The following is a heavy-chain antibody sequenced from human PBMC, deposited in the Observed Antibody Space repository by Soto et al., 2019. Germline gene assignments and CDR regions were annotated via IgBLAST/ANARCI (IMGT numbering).Heavy chain of an antibody. D-gene: IGHD5-12*01. CDR2: IYPGDSDT. J-gene: IGHJ6*02. CDR1: GYNFTSYW. V-gene: IGHV5-51*01. Sequence: GESLKISCKASGYNFTSYWIGWVRQMPGKGLEWMGIIYPGDSDTRYSPSFQGQVTISADKSISTAYLQWSSLKASDTAMYYCARHKMATINTWGYYYGMDVWGQGTTVTVSS. CDR3: ARHKMATINTWGYYYGMDV.